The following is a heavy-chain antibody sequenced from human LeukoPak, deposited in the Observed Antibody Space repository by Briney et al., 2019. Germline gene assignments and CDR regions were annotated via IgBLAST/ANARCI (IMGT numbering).Heavy chain of an antibody. CDR3: ARGWGSYYDILTGYYKGVRFDY. CDR2: INPSGGST. D-gene: IGHD3-9*01. Sequence: GASVKVSCKASGYTFTSYYMHWVRQAPGQGLEWMGIINPSGGSTNYAQKFQGWVTMTRDTSISTAYMELSRLRSDDTAVYYCARGWGSYYDILTGYYKGVRFDYWGQGTLVTVSS. J-gene: IGHJ4*02. V-gene: IGHV1-2*04. CDR1: GYTFTSYY.